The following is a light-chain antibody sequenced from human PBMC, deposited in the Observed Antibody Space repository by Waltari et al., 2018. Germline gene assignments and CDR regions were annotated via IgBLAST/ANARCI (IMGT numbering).Light chain of an antibody. V-gene: IGKV3-15*01. CDR2: GAS. CDR3: QQYHNWPPWT. CDR1: QSISSN. J-gene: IGKJ1*01. Sequence: EIVMTQSPATLSVSPGEGATLSCRASQSISSNLAWYQQKPGQTPRLLLYGASTRAGCVPARFSGSASGTEFTLTISSLQSEDFAVYYCQQYHNWPPWTFGQGTKVEI.